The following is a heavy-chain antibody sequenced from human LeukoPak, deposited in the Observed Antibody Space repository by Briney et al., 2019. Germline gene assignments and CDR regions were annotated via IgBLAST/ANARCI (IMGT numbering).Heavy chain of an antibody. Sequence: GWSLRLSCAASGFTFSSYAMSWVRQAPGKGLEWVSAISGSGGSTYYADSVKGRFTISRDNSKNTLYLQMNSLRAEDTAVYYCARKPGIAVAASPYWGQGTLVTVSS. CDR3: ARKPGIAVAASPY. V-gene: IGHV3-23*01. CDR1: GFTFSSYA. J-gene: IGHJ4*02. D-gene: IGHD6-19*01. CDR2: ISGSGGST.